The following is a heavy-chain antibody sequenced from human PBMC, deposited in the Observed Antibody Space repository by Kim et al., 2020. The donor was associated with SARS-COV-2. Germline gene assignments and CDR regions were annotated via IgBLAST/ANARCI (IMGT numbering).Heavy chain of an antibody. CDR2: ISDSGDST. CDR1: GFPFSTYA. J-gene: IGHJ4*02. V-gene: IGHV3-23*01. CDR3: AKPQGAGSYYNGIDY. D-gene: IGHD3-10*01. Sequence: GGSLRLSCAASGFPFSTYAMGWVRQAPGKGLEWVSDISDSGDSTYYADSVKGRFTISRDNSKNTLYLQMNSLRAEDTAVYYCAKPQGAGSYYNGIDYWGQGTMVIVSS.